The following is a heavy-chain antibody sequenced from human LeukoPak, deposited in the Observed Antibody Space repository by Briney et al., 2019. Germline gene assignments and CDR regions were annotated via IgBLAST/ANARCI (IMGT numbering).Heavy chain of an antibody. Sequence: GGSLRLSCAASGFTFSNYWMHWVRQAPGKGLVWVSRINSDGSSTSYADSVKGRFTISRDNAKNTLYLQMNSLKVEDTAVYYCARGIFYFDYWGQGSEVAVSS. J-gene: IGHJ4*02. V-gene: IGHV3-74*01. CDR2: INSDGSST. CDR1: GFTFSNYW. D-gene: IGHD2-15*01. CDR3: ARGIFYFDY.